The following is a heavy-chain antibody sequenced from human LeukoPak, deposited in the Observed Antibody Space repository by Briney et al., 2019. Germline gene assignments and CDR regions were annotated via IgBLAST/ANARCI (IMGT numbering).Heavy chain of an antibody. D-gene: IGHD5-12*01. V-gene: IGHV3-23*01. CDR3: AKDGGRSVDTIYYFDY. CDR2: ISGSGGST. CDR1: GFTFSSYA. Sequence: GGSLRLSCAASGFTFSSYAMSWVRQAPGKGLEWVSAISGSGGSTYYAGSVKGRFTISRDNSKNTLYLQMNSLRAEDTAVYYCAKDGGRSVDTIYYFDYWGQGTLVTVSS. J-gene: IGHJ4*02.